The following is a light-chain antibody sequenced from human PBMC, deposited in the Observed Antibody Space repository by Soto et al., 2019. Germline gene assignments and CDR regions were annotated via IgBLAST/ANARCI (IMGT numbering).Light chain of an antibody. CDR1: QTVTSGY. Sequence: EVVMTQSPATLSVSPGEGVTLSCRASQTVTSGYLAWYQQKPGQAPRLLIYGVSTGATGIPDRFSGSGSGTDFTLTISRLEPEDFAVYFCQVYGTSSKTFGQGTKVDIK. CDR2: GVS. J-gene: IGKJ1*01. CDR3: QVYGTSSKT. V-gene: IGKV3-20*01.